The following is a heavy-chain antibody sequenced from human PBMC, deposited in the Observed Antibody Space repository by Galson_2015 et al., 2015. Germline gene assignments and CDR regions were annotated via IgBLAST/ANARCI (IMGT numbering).Heavy chain of an antibody. Sequence: SLRLSCAASGFTFRDYYMSWLRQAPGKGLEWVSYTNTGGSTTYFADSVKGRFTISRDNAKNSLYLQMNSLRAEDTAVYYCTRDRGCSGGSCYEPYYYGMDVWGQGTTVTVSS. V-gene: IGHV3-11*01. CDR2: TNTGGSTT. J-gene: IGHJ6*02. CDR3: TRDRGCSGGSCYEPYYYGMDV. CDR1: GFTFRDYY. D-gene: IGHD2-15*01.